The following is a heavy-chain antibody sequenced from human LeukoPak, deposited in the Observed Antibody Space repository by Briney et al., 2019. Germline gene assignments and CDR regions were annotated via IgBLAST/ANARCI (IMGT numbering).Heavy chain of an antibody. V-gene: IGHV3-23*01. Sequence: GGSLRLSXAASGFTFRSYAMSWVRQAPGKGLEWVSAISGSGGSTYYADSVKGRFTISRDNSKNTLYLQMNSLRAEDTAVYYCATLSGSYGDAFDIWGQGTMVTVSS. CDR1: GFTFRSYA. D-gene: IGHD1-26*01. CDR3: ATLSGSYGDAFDI. J-gene: IGHJ3*02. CDR2: ISGSGGST.